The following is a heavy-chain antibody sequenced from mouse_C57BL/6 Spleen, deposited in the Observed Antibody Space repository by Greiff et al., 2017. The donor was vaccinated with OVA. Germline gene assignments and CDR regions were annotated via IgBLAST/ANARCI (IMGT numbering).Heavy chain of an antibody. CDR2: IDPSDSET. CDR1: GYTFTSYW. CDR3: ARGNTTAYYFDY. Sequence: VKLQQPGAELVRPGSSVKLSCKASGYTFTSYWMHWVKQRPIQGLEWIGNIDPSDSETHYNQKFKDKATLTVDKSSSTAYMQLSSLTSEDSAVYYCARGNTTAYYFDYWGQGTTLTVSS. V-gene: IGHV1-52*01. J-gene: IGHJ2*01. D-gene: IGHD1-2*01.